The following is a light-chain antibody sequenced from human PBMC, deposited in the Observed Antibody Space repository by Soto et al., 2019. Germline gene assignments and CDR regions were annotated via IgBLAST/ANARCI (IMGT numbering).Light chain of an antibody. V-gene: IGLV2-11*01. CDR3: CSYAGTYSPV. CDR1: SSDVGAYNF. J-gene: IGLJ2*01. CDR2: DVS. Sequence: QSAPTQPPSVSGSPGQSVTISCTGTSSDVGAYNFVSWYQQYPGKAPKLIIFDVSARPSGVPDRFSGSKSGNTASLTISGLQADDEADYYCCSYAGTYSPVLGGGTKLTVL.